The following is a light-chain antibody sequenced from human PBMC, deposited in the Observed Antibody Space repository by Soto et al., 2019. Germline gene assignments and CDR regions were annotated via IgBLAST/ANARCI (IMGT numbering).Light chain of an antibody. CDR3: QQYHSYST. CDR2: GAS. CDR1: QSVSSSY. Sequence: EIVLTQSPGTLSLSPGEMATLSCRASQSVSSSYLAWYQQKPGQAPRLLIYGASTRATGIPARFSGSGSGTEFTLTISSLQPDDFATYYCQQYHSYSTFGQGTKVDIK. J-gene: IGKJ1*01. V-gene: IGKV3-20*01.